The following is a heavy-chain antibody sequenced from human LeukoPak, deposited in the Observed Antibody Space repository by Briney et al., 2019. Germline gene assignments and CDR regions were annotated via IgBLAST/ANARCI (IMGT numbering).Heavy chain of an antibody. Sequence: GGSLRLSCAASRFTFSNYWMSWVRQAPGKGLEWVANINQDGSEKYYVDSVKGRFTISRDSAQNSLYLQMNTLRADDTAVYYCARARYHYDNTGHSYWYLDLWGRGTLVTVSS. J-gene: IGHJ2*01. CDR2: INQDGSEK. D-gene: IGHD3-22*01. V-gene: IGHV3-7*04. CDR1: RFTFSNYW. CDR3: ARARYHYDNTGHSYWYLDL.